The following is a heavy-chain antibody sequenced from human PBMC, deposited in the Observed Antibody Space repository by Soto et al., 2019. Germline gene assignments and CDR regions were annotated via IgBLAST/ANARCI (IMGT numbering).Heavy chain of an antibody. CDR1: GGSISSFH. J-gene: IGHJ4*02. CDR2: VYYTGST. V-gene: IGHV4-59*03. D-gene: IGHD1-26*01. Sequence: QVQLQESGPGLVKPSETLSLTCTVSGGSISSFHWSWIRQPPGKGLEWIGYVYYTGSTNYNPSFKSRVTISVDTSKNQFSLKLTSVTAADTAVHYCVRWVGHFDLWGQGTLVTVSS. CDR3: VRWVGHFDL.